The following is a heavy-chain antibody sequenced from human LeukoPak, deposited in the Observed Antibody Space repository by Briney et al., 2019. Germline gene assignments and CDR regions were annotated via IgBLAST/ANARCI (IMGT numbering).Heavy chain of an antibody. CDR1: GFTFSSYS. J-gene: IGHJ6*03. V-gene: IGHV3-21*01. Sequence: GGSLRLSCAASGFTFSSYSMNWVRQAPGKGLEWVSSISSSSSYIYYADSVKGRFTISRDNAKNSLYLQMNSLRAEDTAVYYCARGSIAAAGTDYYYYMDVWGKGTTVTISS. D-gene: IGHD6-13*01. CDR3: ARGSIAAAGTDYYYYMDV. CDR2: ISSSSSYI.